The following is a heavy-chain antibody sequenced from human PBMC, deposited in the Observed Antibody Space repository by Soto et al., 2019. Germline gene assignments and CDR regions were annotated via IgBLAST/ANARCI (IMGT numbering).Heavy chain of an antibody. CDR2: INAGNGST. CDR3: ARGAGGYSYALIGY. CDR1: GYTFTSYA. Sequence: GASVKVSCKASGYTFTSYAMHWVRQAPGQRLEWMGWINAGNGSTKYSQKFQGRVTITRDTSASTAYMELSSLRSEDTAVYYCARGAGGYSYALIGYWGQGTLVTVSS. V-gene: IGHV1-3*01. D-gene: IGHD5-18*01. J-gene: IGHJ4*02.